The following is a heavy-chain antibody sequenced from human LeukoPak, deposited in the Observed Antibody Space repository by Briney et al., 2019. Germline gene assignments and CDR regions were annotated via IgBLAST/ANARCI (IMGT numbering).Heavy chain of an antibody. V-gene: IGHV3-30*18. J-gene: IGHJ4*02. D-gene: IGHD3-22*01. CDR2: ISYDGGNK. CDR1: GFTFSSYG. CDR3: AKIEYYYDSGGYYY. Sequence: GGSLRLSCAASGFTFSSYGMHWVRQAPGKGLECMAVISYDGGNKYYADSVKGRFTISRDNSKNTLYLQMNSLKPEDTAVYYCAKIEYYYDSGGYYYWGQGTPVTVSS.